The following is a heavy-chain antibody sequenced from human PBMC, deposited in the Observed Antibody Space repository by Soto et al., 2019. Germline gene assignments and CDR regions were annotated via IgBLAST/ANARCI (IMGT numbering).Heavy chain of an antibody. CDR1: GYTFTNYG. J-gene: IGHJ5*02. V-gene: IGHV1-18*04. CDR3: AREEYRQLDH. D-gene: IGHD3-16*02. Sequence: QVQLVQSGAEVKKPGASVKVSCKASGYTFTNYGISWVRQAPGQGLEWMGWISTNSGHTDYAQNRRGRVTMTTDTSTTTAYRELRSLRSDDTAVYYCAREEYRQLDHWGQGTLVTVSS. CDR2: ISTNSGHT.